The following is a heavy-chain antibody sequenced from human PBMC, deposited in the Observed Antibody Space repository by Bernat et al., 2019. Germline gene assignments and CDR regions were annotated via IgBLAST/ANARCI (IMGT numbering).Heavy chain of an antibody. CDR2: IIPIFGTA. D-gene: IGHD5-24*01. V-gene: IGHV1-69*06. CDR3: AGCAPGGMATPYYFDY. J-gene: IGHJ4*02. Sequence: QVQLVQSGAEVKKPGSSVKVSCKASGGTFSSYAISWVRQAPGQGFGWMGGIIPIFGTANYAQKFQEKVTSTADKSTGTAYMELSSLRSEDTAVYYCAGCAPGGMATPYYFDYWGQGALVTISS. CDR1: GGTFSSYA.